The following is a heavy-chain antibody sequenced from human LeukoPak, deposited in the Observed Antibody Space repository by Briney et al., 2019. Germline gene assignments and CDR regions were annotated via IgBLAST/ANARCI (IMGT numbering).Heavy chain of an antibody. Sequence: PGGSLRLSCAASGFTFSDYYMSWIRQAPGKGLERVSYISSSSSYTNYADSVKGRFTISRDNAKNSLYLQMNSLRAEDTAVYYCARSPSMVRGVITFFDYWGQGTLVTVSS. CDR3: ARSPSMVRGVITFFDY. V-gene: IGHV3-11*06. CDR2: ISSSSSYT. J-gene: IGHJ4*02. D-gene: IGHD3-10*01. CDR1: GFTFSDYY.